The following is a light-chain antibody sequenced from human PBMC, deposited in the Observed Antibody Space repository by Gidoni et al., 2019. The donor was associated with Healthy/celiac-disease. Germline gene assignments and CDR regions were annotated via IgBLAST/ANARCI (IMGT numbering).Light chain of an antibody. CDR3: QQYDNLPTVT. J-gene: IGKJ4*01. CDR2: DAS. V-gene: IGKV1-33*01. Sequence: DIQMTQSPSSLSASVGDRDTITCQASQDISNYLNWYPQKPGKAPKLLIYDASNLETGVPSRFSGSGSGTDFTFTISSLQPEDIATYYCQQYDNLPTVTFGGGTKVEIK. CDR1: QDISNY.